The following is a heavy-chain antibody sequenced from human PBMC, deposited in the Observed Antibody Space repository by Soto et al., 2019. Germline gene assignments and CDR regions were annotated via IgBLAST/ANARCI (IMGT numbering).Heavy chain of an antibody. CDR2: ISKDSGRAT. CDR1: GFIFRDWF. CDR3: ARTQSCDGVNCYSTPFDY. V-gene: IGHV3-11*01. J-gene: IGHJ4*02. Sequence: GGSLRLSCAASGFIFRDWFMSWIRQAPGKGLEWISYISKDSGRATRYADSVKGRLTISRDNAKNSLFLQMNNLTVEDTAVYYCARTQSCDGVNCYSTPFDYWGRGTLVTVSS. D-gene: IGHD2-15*01.